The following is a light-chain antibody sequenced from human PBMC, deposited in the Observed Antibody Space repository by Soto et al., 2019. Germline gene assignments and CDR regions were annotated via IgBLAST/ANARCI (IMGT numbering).Light chain of an antibody. V-gene: IGKV1-33*01. Sequence: DVQMTQSPSSLSASLGDIVPITCQASQDIRYYLNGYQQKTGQDPKLLIYDASLLETGVPSRFRGIGSGTYCTFNINSLQAEDIGSYYCRRYNSFPITYGRGTRLDI. J-gene: IGKJ5*01. CDR1: QDIRYY. CDR2: DAS. CDR3: RRYNSFPIT.